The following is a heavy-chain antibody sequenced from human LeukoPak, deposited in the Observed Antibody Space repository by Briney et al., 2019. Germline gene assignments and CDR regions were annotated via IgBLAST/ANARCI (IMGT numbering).Heavy chain of an antibody. V-gene: IGHV3-13*01. CDR2: IGIGDDT. Sequence: GGSLRLSCAASGFTFRDYDMHWVRQAPGRGLEWVSAIGIGDDTHYPDSVKGRFTISRENAKNSLYLQMSSLRDGDTAMYYCVRGGIRVSGIDAFDIWGHGTMVTVSS. CDR1: GFTFRDYD. D-gene: IGHD5/OR15-5a*01. CDR3: VRGGIRVSGIDAFDI. J-gene: IGHJ3*02.